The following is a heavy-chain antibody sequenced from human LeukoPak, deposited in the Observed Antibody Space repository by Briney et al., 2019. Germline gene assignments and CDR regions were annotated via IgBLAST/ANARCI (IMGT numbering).Heavy chain of an antibody. CDR3: AREPTSGREPTSGRPPDY. D-gene: IGHD5-12*01. CDR2: IYSSGSN. Sequence: SSETLSLTCTVSGGSISGYFWSWIRQPARKGLEWIGRIYSSGSNNYNPSLKSRVTMSPGTSKNHLSLNLSSVTAADTAVYYCAREPTSGREPTSGRPPDYWGQGTLVTVSS. V-gene: IGHV4-4*07. CDR1: GGSISGYF. J-gene: IGHJ4*02.